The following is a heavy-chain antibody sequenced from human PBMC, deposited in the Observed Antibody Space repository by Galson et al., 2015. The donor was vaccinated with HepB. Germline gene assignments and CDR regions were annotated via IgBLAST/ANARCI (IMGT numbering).Heavy chain of an antibody. D-gene: IGHD2-15*01. V-gene: IGHV5-51*03. Sequence: QSGAEVKKPGESLLISCETSGSSFVNYWIVWVRQMPGKGLEWMGIIWPRDSNTVYSPSFQGQVTISADKSISTAFLQWRSLKASDTAIYYCARGVAASGLSYWLDSWGQGTLVTVST. CDR1: GSSFVNYW. J-gene: IGHJ5*01. CDR2: IWPRDSNT. CDR3: ARGVAASGLSYWLDS.